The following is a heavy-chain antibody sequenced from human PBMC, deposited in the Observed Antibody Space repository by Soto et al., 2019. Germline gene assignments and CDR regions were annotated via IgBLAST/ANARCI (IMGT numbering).Heavy chain of an antibody. Sequence: KPSETLSLTCAVSSGSISSSNWWSWVRQPPGKGLEWTGEIYHSGSTNYNPSLKSRVTISVDKSKNQFSLKLSSVTAADTAVYYCARRAMLYSSSETYYYYYMDVWGKGTTVTVSS. CDR3: ARRAMLYSSSETYYYYYMDV. CDR1: SGSISSSNW. V-gene: IGHV4-4*02. J-gene: IGHJ6*03. CDR2: IYHSGST. D-gene: IGHD6-6*01.